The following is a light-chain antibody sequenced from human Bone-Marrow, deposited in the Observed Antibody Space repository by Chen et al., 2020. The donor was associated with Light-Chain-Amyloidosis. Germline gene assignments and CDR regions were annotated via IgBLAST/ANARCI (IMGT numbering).Light chain of an antibody. CDR3: QVWGRSSDRPV. J-gene: IGLJ3*02. CDR1: NIGSTS. CDR2: DDS. Sequence: SYVLTQPSSVSVAPGQTATIACGGNNIGSTSVHWYQQTPGQAPLLVVYDDSDRPSGIPERLSGSNSGNTATLTISRVEDGDEADYYCQVWGRSSDRPVFGGGTKLTVL. V-gene: IGLV3-21*02.